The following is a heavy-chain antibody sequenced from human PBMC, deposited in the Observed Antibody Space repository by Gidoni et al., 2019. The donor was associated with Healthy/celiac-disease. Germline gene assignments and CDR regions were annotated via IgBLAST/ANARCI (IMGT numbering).Heavy chain of an antibody. CDR2: LGVGSGNT. D-gene: IGHD6-13*01. CDR1: GFTFTSAA. Sequence: QMQMGQSGPEAKKPGTSGNVSCKASGFTFTSAAMQWVRQARGKGLVWIGLLGVGSGNTNYAQKFQERVTSTRDMSTSTAYMELSSLRSEDTAVYYCAAHSSSGGTLHWGQGTLVTVSS. V-gene: IGHV1-58*02. CDR3: AAHSSSGGTLH. J-gene: IGHJ4*02.